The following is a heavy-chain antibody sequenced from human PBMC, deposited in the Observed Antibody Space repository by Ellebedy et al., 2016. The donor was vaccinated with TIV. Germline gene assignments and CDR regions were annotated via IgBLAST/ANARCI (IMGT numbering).Heavy chain of an antibody. CDR2: ISGSGGST. Sequence: GESLKISXAASGFTFSSYAMSWVRQAPGKGLEWVSAISGSGGSTYYADSVKGRFTISRDNSKNTLYLQMNSLRAEDTAVYYCAKECGSTSCYEDYWGQGTLVTVSS. D-gene: IGHD2-2*01. J-gene: IGHJ4*02. CDR1: GFTFSSYA. V-gene: IGHV3-23*01. CDR3: AKECGSTSCYEDY.